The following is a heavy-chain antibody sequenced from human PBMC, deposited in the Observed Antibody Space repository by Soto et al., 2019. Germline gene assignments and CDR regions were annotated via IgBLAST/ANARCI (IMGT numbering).Heavy chain of an antibody. CDR1: GGSFSGYY. V-gene: IGHV4-34*01. CDR3: ARDKITGLFDY. CDR2: INHSGST. J-gene: IGHJ4*02. D-gene: IGHD2-8*02. Sequence: PSETLSLTCAVYGGSFSGYYCTWIRQLPGTGQEWIGEINHSGSTNYNPSLKSRVTISVDTSKNQFSLKLTSVTAADTAAYDCARDKITGLFDYWGQGTLVT.